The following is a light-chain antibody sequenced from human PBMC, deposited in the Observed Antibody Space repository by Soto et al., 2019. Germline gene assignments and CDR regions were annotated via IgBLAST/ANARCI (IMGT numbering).Light chain of an antibody. Sequence: EIVSTQSPGTLSLSPGERATLSCRASQSVSSSYSAWYQQKPGQAPRLLIYGASSRATGIPDRFSGSGSGTDFTLTISRLEPEDFAVYYCQQYGSSQTFGQGTKVDIK. J-gene: IGKJ1*01. CDR1: QSVSSSY. CDR2: GAS. CDR3: QQYGSSQT. V-gene: IGKV3-20*01.